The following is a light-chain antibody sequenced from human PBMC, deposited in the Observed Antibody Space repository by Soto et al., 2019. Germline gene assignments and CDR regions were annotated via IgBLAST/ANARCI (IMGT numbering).Light chain of an antibody. V-gene: IGLV2-14*01. CDR1: SSDVGNYKY. J-gene: IGLJ1*01. CDR2: EVS. CDR3: FSYTSSGTYG. Sequence: QSVLTQPASVSGSPGQSITISCTGTSSDVGNYKYVSWYQQHPGKAPKLMIYEVSNRPSGVSNRFSGSKSGNTASLTISGLQAEDETDYYRFSYTSSGTYGFGTGTKVTVL.